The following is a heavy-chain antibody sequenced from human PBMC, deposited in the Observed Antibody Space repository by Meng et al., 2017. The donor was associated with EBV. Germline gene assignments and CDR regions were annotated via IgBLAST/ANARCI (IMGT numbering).Heavy chain of an antibody. J-gene: IGHJ4*02. D-gene: IGHD3-10*01. Sequence: VQLGESGGGLVKPGGSLRLSCAASGFTFRNAWMNWVRQAPGKGLEWVGRIRSKTDDGPIDYAAPVKGRFSIPRDDSKDTLHLQMNSLKTEDTAMYYCTTDEEGSRFWGQGTLVTVSS. CDR2: IRSKTDDGPI. V-gene: IGHV3-15*01. CDR1: GFTFRNAW. CDR3: TTDEEGSRF.